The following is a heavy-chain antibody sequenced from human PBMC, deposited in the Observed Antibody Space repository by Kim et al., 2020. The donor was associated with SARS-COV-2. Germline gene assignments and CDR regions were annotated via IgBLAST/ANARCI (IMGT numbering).Heavy chain of an antibody. CDR2: A. CDR3: AREDGIVGAT. J-gene: IGHJ4*02. V-gene: IGHV1-69*01. Sequence: ANYAQTFQGRVTITADESTSTAYMELSSLRSEDTAVYYCAREDGIVGATWGQGTLVTVSS. D-gene: IGHD1-26*01.